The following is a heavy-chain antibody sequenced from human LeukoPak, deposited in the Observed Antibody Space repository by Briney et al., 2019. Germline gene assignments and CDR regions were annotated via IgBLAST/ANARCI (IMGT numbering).Heavy chain of an antibody. V-gene: IGHV4-34*01. Sequence: KPSETLSLTCAVYGGSFSGYYWSWIRQPPGKGLEWIGEINHSGSTNYNPSLKSRVTISVDTSKNQFSLKLSSVTAADTAVYYCARELSGSRRWFDPWGQGTLVTVSS. J-gene: IGHJ5*02. D-gene: IGHD1-26*01. CDR3: ARELSGSRRWFDP. CDR2: INHSGST. CDR1: GGSFSGYY.